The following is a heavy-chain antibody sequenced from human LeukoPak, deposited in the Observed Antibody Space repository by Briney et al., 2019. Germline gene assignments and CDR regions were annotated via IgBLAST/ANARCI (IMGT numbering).Heavy chain of an antibody. V-gene: IGHV3-64*01. Sequence: GGSLRLSCAASGFTFSSYAMHWVRQAPGKGLEYVSAISSNGGSTYYANSVKGRFTISRDNSKNTLYLQMGSLRAEDMAVYYCARDRRGYCDSSGYFDFWGQGTLLTVSS. CDR3: ARDRRGYCDSSGYFDF. D-gene: IGHD3-22*01. CDR1: GFTFSSYA. J-gene: IGHJ4*02. CDR2: ISSNGGST.